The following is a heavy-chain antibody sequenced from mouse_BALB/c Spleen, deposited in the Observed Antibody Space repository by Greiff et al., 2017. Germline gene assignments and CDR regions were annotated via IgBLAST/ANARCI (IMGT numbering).Heavy chain of an antibody. V-gene: IGHV5-12-2*01. Sequence: EVKLMVESGGGLVQPGGSLKLSCAASGFTFSSYTMSWVRQTPEKRLEWVAYISNGGGSTYYPDTVKGRFTISRDNAKNTLYLQMSSLKSEDTAMYYCARQGNYYGQGFAYWGQGTLVTVSA. D-gene: IGHD1-1*01. CDR1: GFTFSSYT. J-gene: IGHJ3*01. CDR2: ISNGGGST. CDR3: ARQGNYYGQGFAY.